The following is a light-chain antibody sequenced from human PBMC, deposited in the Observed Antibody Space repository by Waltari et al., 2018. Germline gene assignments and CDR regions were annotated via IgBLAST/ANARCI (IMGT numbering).Light chain of an antibody. V-gene: IGKV1-9*01. J-gene: IGKJ5*01. CDR1: QEINHY. CDR2: AVS. CDR3: QQLKGFPIT. Sequence: DIQLTHPPSFLSASVGDTVTITCRASQEINHYLAWYQQKQGKAPNPLIYAVSTLRSGVPSRFSGSASGTEFTLTINSLQPEDFATYYCQQLKGFPITFGQGTRLEIK.